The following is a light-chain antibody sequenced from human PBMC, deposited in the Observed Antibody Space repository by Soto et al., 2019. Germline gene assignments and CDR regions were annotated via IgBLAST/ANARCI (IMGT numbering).Light chain of an antibody. CDR3: QQYGNSRWT. Sequence: EIVLTQSPGTLSGSPGERGTLSCRASQSVNSRYLAWYQQKPGQAPRLLISGASTRATGIPDRFSGSGSGTDFTLTISRLEPEDFAVYYCQQYGNSRWTFGQGTKVEIK. V-gene: IGKV3-20*01. CDR1: QSVNSRY. J-gene: IGKJ1*01. CDR2: GAS.